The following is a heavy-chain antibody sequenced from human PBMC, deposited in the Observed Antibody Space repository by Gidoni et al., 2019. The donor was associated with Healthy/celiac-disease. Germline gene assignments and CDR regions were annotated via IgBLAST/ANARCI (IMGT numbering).Heavy chain of an antibody. Sequence: EVQLVASGGGLVKPGGSLRLSCAASGFSFSSYSMNWVRQAPGKGLEWVSSISSSSSYIYYADSVKGRFTSSRDNAKNSLYLQMNSLRAEDTAVYYCARDRGSSGWLDYWGQGTLVTVSS. J-gene: IGHJ4*02. CDR2: ISSSSSYI. D-gene: IGHD6-19*01. V-gene: IGHV3-21*01. CDR1: GFSFSSYS. CDR3: ARDRGSSGWLDY.